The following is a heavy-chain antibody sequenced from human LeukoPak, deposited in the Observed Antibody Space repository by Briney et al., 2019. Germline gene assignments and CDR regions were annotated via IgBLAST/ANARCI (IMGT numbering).Heavy chain of an antibody. CDR1: GFTFSSYG. J-gene: IGHJ4*02. CDR2: IRYDGSNK. D-gene: IGHD3-10*01. CDR3: AKILITMVRGVMDY. V-gene: IGHV3-30*02. Sequence: GGSLRLSCAASGFTFSSYGMHWVRQAPGKGLEWVAFIRYDGSNKYYADSVKGRFTISRDNSKNTLYLQMSSLRAEDTAVYYCAKILITMVRGVMDYWGQGTLVTVSS.